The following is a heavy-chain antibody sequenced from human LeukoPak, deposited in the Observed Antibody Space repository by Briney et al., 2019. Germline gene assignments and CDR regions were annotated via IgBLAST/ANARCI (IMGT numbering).Heavy chain of an antibody. CDR2: IYYSGST. CDR1: GGSISSYY. Sequence: QLQLQESGPGLVKPSETLSLTCTVSGGSISSYYWSWIRQPPGKGLEWIWYIYYSGSTNYNPSLKSRVTISVDTSKNQFSLKLSSVTAADTAVYYCASFRGQLRYMDVWGKGTTVTVSS. V-gene: IGHV4-59*01. J-gene: IGHJ6*03. D-gene: IGHD1-26*01. CDR3: ASFRGQLRYMDV.